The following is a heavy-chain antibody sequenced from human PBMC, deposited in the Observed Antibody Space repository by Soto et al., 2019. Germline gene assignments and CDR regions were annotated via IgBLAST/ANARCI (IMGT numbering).Heavy chain of an antibody. Sequence: QLQLQESGPGLVKPSETLSLTCTVSGGSISSSSYYWGWIRQPPGKGLEWIGSIYYSGSTYYNPSLKSRVTISVDTSKNQFPLKLSSVTAADTAVYYCARPANAGSFDYWGQGTLVTVSS. CDR1: GGSISSSSYY. CDR3: ARPANAGSFDY. J-gene: IGHJ4*02. V-gene: IGHV4-39*01. CDR2: IYYSGST. D-gene: IGHD2-8*01.